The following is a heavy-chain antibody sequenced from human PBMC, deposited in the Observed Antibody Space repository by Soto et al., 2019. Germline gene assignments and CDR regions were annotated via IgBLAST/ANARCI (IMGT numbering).Heavy chain of an antibody. CDR1: GFTFSSYW. J-gene: IGHJ3*02. Sequence: PGGSLRLSCAASGFTFSSYWMHWVRQAPGKGLVWVSRINSDGSSTSYADSVKGRFTISRDNAKNTLYLQMNSLRAADTAVYYCARALSSGWYQDAFDIWGQGTMVTVSS. CDR3: ARALSSGWYQDAFDI. D-gene: IGHD6-19*01. V-gene: IGHV3-74*01. CDR2: INSDGSST.